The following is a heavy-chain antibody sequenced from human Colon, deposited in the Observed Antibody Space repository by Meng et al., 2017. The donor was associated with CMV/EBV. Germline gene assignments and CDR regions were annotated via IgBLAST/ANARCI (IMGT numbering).Heavy chain of an antibody. CDR3: ARDLHLSGFLDV. D-gene: IGHD1-26*01. V-gene: IGHV3-21*01. CDR2: ISFSSTHI. CDR1: GFTFSSYW. Sequence: GESLKISCAASGFTFSSYWMHWVRQAPGKGLEWISSISFSSTHIYYADSVKGRFTISRDNDKNSLYLQMDSLRAEDTAVYWCARDLHLSGFLDVWGRGTTVTVSS. J-gene: IGHJ6*02.